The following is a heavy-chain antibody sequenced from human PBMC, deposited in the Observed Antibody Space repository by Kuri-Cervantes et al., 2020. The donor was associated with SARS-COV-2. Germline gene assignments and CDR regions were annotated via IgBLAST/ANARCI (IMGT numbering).Heavy chain of an antibody. D-gene: IGHD2-2*01. CDR1: GFTFSNAW. J-gene: IGHJ3*02. Sequence: GESLKISCAASGFTFSNAWMSWVRQAPGKGLEWVGRIKNKIDGGTTDYAAPVKGRFTISRDDSKNTLYLQMSSLKTEDTAVYYCAGLVFVDAFDIWGQETMVTVSS. CDR3: AGLVFVDAFDI. V-gene: IGHV3-15*01. CDR2: IKNKIDGGTT.